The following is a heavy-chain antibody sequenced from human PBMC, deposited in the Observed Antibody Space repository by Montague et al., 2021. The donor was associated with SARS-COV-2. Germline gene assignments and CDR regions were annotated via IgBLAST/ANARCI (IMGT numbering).Heavy chain of an antibody. Sequence: SLRLSCAASGFTFNDYAMHWVRQSPGKGLEWVPGIGWSGGQKAYADSVRGRFTISRDNVKNSLFLQMNNLRLEDTAFYYCAKAPWGSDWYYFDSWGQGTLVTVSS. CDR2: IGWSGGQK. CDR3: AKAPWGSDWYYFDS. D-gene: IGHD3-9*01. CDR1: GFTFNDYA. V-gene: IGHV3-9*01. J-gene: IGHJ4*02.